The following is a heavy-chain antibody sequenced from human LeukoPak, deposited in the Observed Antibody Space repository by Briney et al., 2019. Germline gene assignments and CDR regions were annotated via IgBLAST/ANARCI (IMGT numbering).Heavy chain of an antibody. V-gene: IGHV3-30-3*01. D-gene: IGHD6-13*01. CDR2: ISYDGSNK. CDR1: GFTFSSYA. CDR3: AREEAAGRRGGYYFDY. Sequence: PGGSLSLSCAASGFTFSSYAMHWVRQAPVKGLEWVAVISYDGSNKYYADSVKGRFTISRDNSKNTLYLQMNSLRAEDTAVYYCAREEAAGRRGGYYFDYWGQGTLVTVSS. J-gene: IGHJ4*02.